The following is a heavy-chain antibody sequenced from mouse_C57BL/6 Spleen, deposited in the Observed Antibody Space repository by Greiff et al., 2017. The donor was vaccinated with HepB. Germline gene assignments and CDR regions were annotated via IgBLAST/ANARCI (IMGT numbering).Heavy chain of an antibody. CDR2: IRSKSNNYAT. Sequence: EVQVVESGGGLVQPKGSLKLSCAASGFSFNTYAMNWVRQAPGKGLEWVARIRSKSNNYATYYADSVKDRFTISRDDSESMLYLQMNNLKTEDTAMYYCVRTGPYAMDYWGQGTSVTVSS. D-gene: IGHD4-1*01. V-gene: IGHV10-1*01. CDR3: VRTGPYAMDY. J-gene: IGHJ4*01. CDR1: GFSFNTYA.